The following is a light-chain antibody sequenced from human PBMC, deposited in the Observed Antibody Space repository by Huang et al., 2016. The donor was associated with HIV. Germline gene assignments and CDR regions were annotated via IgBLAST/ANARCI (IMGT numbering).Light chain of an antibody. J-gene: IGKJ3*01. CDR2: WAA. V-gene: IGKV4-1*01. Sequence: DIVMTQSPDSLAVSLGERATINCKSSQTVLYSSNNKNYLAWYQQKPGQPPKLLIYWAATRESGGPDRFSGSGSGTQFTLTISSLQAEDVAVYYCQQYFLTPFTFGPGTKVDIK. CDR1: QTVLYSSNNKNY. CDR3: QQYFLTPFT.